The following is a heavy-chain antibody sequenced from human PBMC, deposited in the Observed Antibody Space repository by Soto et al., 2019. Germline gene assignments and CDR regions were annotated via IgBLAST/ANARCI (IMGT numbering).Heavy chain of an antibody. CDR2: IYYSGST. CDR1: GGSISSGGYY. D-gene: IGHD3-22*01. Sequence: PSETLSLTCTVSGGSISSGGYYWSWIRQHPGKGLEWIGYIYYSGSTYYNPSLKSRVTISVDTSKNQFSLKLSSVTAADTAVYYCARLSWKDYYDSSGYYYAFDYWGQGTLVTVSS. CDR3: ARLSWKDYYDSSGYYYAFDY. J-gene: IGHJ4*02. V-gene: IGHV4-31*03.